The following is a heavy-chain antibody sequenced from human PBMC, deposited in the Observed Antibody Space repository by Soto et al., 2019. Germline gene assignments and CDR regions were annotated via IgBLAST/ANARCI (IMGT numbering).Heavy chain of an antibody. CDR1: GGSISSYY. Sequence: PSETLSLTCTVSGGSISSYYWSWIRQPAGKGLEWIGRIYTSGSTNYNPSLKSRVTMSVDTSKNQFSLKLTSVTAVDTAVYYCARVVPGIRDGIKGFHWFDPWGQGTLVTVSS. V-gene: IGHV4-4*07. CDR2: IYTSGST. CDR3: ARVVPGIRDGIKGFHWFDP. J-gene: IGHJ5*02. D-gene: IGHD2-15*01.